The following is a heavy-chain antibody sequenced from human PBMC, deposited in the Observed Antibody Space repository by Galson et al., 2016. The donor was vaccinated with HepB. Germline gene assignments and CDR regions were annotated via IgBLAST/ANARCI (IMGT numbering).Heavy chain of an antibody. CDR1: GFTFRSYA. V-gene: IGHV3-7*01. CDR2: LQPDGTDG. CDR3: ATHNAWRLDS. J-gene: IGHJ5*01. Sequence: SLRLSCAASGFTFRSYAMNWVRQAPGKGLEWLAALQPDGTDGDYLNSVKGRFTISRDNAENSLYLEITSLTVEDTAVYYCATHNAWRLDSWGQGTLVTVSS. D-gene: IGHD1-1*01.